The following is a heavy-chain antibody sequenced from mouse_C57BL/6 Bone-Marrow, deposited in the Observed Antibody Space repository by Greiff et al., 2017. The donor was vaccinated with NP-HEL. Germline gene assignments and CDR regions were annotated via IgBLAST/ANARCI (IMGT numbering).Heavy chain of an antibody. Sequence: VQLQQSGAELVKPGASVKMSCKASGYTFTSYWITWVKQSPGQGLEWIGDIYPGSGSTNYNEQFKSKATLTVDTSYSTAYMQLSSLTSEDYAVYYCVPYGSSYAMDYWGQGTSVTVSS. CDR2: IYPGSGST. D-gene: IGHD1-1*01. J-gene: IGHJ4*01. V-gene: IGHV1-55*01. CDR1: GYTFTSYW. CDR3: VPYGSSYAMDY.